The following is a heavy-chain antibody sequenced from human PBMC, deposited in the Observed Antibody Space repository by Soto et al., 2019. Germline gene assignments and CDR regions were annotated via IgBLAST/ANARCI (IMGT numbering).Heavy chain of an antibody. CDR3: ARAHDGDYGYGMDV. Sequence: QLQLQESGSGLVKPSQTLSLTCAVSGGSISSGGYSWSWIRQPPGKGLEWIGYIYHSGTTYYNPSLKSRVTISVDRSKNQFSLKLSSVTAADTAVYYCARAHDGDYGYGMDVWGQGTTVTVSS. J-gene: IGHJ6*02. D-gene: IGHD4-17*01. CDR2: IYHSGTT. V-gene: IGHV4-30-2*01. CDR1: GGSISSGGYS.